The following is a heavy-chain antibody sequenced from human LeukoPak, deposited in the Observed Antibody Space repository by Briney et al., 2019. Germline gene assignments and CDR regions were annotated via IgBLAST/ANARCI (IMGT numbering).Heavy chain of an antibody. CDR3: ARDDPPDIVATLGY. J-gene: IGHJ4*02. CDR1: GFTFSDYY. CDR2: ISSCGSTI. V-gene: IGHV3-11*04. Sequence: AGGSLRLSCAASGFTFSDYYMSWIRQAPGKGLEWVSYISSCGSTIYYADSVKGRFTISRDNAKNSLYLQMNSLRAEDTAVYYCARDDPPDIVATLGYWGQGTLVTVSS. D-gene: IGHD5-12*01.